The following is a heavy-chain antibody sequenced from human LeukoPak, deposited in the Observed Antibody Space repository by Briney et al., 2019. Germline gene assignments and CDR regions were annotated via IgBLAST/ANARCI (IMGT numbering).Heavy chain of an antibody. J-gene: IGHJ5*02. D-gene: IGHD3-10*01. CDR1: GGSFSGYY. V-gene: IGHV4-34*01. CDR3: ARATMVRGRNWFDP. CDR2: INHSGST. Sequence: SETLSLTCAVYGGSFSGYYWSWIRQPAGKGLEWIGEINHSGSTNYSPSLKSRVTISVDTSKNQFSLKLSSVTAADTAVYYCARATMVRGRNWFDPWGQGTLVTVSS.